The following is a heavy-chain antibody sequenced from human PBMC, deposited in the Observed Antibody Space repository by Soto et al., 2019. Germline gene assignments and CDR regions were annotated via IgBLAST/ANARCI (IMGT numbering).Heavy chain of an antibody. D-gene: IGHD7-27*01. V-gene: IGHV3-15*01. CDR3: TTDLGIH. CDR1: GFTFSNAW. J-gene: IGHJ4*02. Sequence: GGSLRLSCAASGFTFSNAWMSWVHQAPGKGLEWVGSIKSKTDGGTTDYAAPVKGRFTISRDDSKNTLYLQMNSLKTEDTAVYYCTTDLGIHWGQGTLVTVSS. CDR2: IKSKTDGGTT.